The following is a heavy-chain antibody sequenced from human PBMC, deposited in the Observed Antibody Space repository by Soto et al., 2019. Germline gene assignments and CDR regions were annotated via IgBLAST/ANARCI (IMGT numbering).Heavy chain of an antibody. D-gene: IGHD6-19*01. CDR3: ARGAVAGTGWFDP. CDR1: GYTFTGYY. CDR2: INPNSGGT. Sequence: ASVKVSCKASGYTFTGYYMHWVRQAPGQGLEWMGWINPNSGGTNYAQKFQGWVTMTRDTSISTAYMELSRLRSDDTAVYYCARGAVAGTGWFDPWGQGTLVTVSS. V-gene: IGHV1-2*04. J-gene: IGHJ5*02.